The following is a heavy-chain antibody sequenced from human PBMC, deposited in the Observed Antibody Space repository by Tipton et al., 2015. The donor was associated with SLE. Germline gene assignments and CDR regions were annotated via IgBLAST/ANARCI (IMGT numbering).Heavy chain of an antibody. CDR3: AGTQRGGLGVTSFQYFFDF. D-gene: IGHD3-16*01. Sequence: TLSLTCSVSGDSISSDFFYWGWIRQPPGKGLEWIGYIYHTGSTYYNPSLKSRVTISDDTSKNQFSLRLTSVTAADTAVYYCAGTQRGGLGVTSFQYFFDFWGQGSLVTVSP. V-gene: IGHV4-30-2*02. CDR1: GDSISSDFF. J-gene: IGHJ4*02. CDR2: IYHTGST.